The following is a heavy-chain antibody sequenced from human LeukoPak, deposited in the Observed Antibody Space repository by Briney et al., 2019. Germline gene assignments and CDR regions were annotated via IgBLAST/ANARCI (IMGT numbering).Heavy chain of an antibody. D-gene: IGHD6-13*01. V-gene: IGHV1-2*02. CDR3: ARRRDSSIWYSAFDP. CDR2: INSNSGDT. CDR1: GYTFTSYD. Sequence: GASVKVSCKASGYTFTSYDINWVRQAPGQGLEWMGWINSNSGDTNYAQKFQGRVTMTRDTSISTAYMELSRLRSDDTAVYYCARRRDSSIWYSAFDPWGQGTLVTVSS. J-gene: IGHJ5*02.